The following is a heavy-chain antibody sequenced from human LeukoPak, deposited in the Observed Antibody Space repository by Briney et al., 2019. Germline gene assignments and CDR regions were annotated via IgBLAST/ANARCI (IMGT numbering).Heavy chain of an antibody. CDR3: ARESFFGMDV. Sequence: PSGILSLTCTVSGGSVRSGSYYWSWIRQPPAKGLEWIGYIYYSGSTNYNPSLKSRVTISVDTSKNQFSLKLSSVTAADTAVYYRARESFFGMDVWGQGIMVTVSS. D-gene: IGHD3-3*01. V-gene: IGHV4-61*01. J-gene: IGHJ6*02. CDR2: IYYSGST. CDR1: GGSVRSGSYY.